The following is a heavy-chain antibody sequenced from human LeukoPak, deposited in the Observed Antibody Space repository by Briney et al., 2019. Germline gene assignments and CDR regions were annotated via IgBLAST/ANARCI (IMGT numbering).Heavy chain of an antibody. V-gene: IGHV3-30*18. CDR3: AKDVGYYGSGSYYSD. J-gene: IGHJ4*02. D-gene: IGHD3-10*01. Sequence: SGRSLRLSCAASGFTFSSYGMHWARQAPGKGLEWVAVISNDGIKKYYADSVKGRFTISRDNSKNTLYLQMNSLRVEDTAVYYCAKDVGYYGSGSYYSDWGQGTLVTVSS. CDR1: GFTFSSYG. CDR2: ISNDGIKK.